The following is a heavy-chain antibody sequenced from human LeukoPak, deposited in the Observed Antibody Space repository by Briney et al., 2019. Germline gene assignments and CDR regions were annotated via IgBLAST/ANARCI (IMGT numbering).Heavy chain of an antibody. CDR1: GFTFSSYA. V-gene: IGHV3-23*01. CDR2: ISGSGGST. J-gene: IGHJ5*02. Sequence: PGGSLRLSCAASGFTFSSYAMSWVRQAPGKGLEWVSAISGSGGSTYYADSVKGRFTISRDNSKNTLYLQMNSLGAEDTAVYYCAKPFTIFGVVIGDGGWFDPWGQGTLVTVSS. CDR3: AKPFTIFGVVIGDGGWFDP. D-gene: IGHD3-3*01.